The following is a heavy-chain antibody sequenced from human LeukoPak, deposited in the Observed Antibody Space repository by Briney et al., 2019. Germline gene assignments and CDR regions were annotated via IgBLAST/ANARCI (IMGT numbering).Heavy chain of an antibody. CDR2: ISGSGGST. Sequence: PGGSLRLSCAASGFTFSSYAMSWVRQTPGKGLQWVSGISGSGGSTYYADSVRGRFTVSRDNSKNTLYLQMNSLRGEDTAVYYCANDPYDSGGYSASCFDHWGQGTLVTVSS. D-gene: IGHD3-22*01. J-gene: IGHJ4*02. CDR1: GFTFSSYA. CDR3: ANDPYDSGGYSASCFDH. V-gene: IGHV3-23*01.